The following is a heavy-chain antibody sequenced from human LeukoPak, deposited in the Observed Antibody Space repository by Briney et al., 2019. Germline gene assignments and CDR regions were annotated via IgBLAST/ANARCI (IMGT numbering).Heavy chain of an antibody. CDR1: GGSISSSSYS. J-gene: IGHJ5*02. CDR2: IYYSGST. Sequence: PSQTLSLTCTVSGGSISSSSYSWGWIRQPPGKGLEWIGSIYYSGSTYYNPSLKSRVTISVDTSKNQFSLKLSSVTAADTAVYYCARSVTYHDFWSGYSPPPRTHINWFDPWGQGTLVTVSS. CDR3: ARSVTYHDFWSGYSPPPRTHINWFDP. D-gene: IGHD3-3*01. V-gene: IGHV4-39*01.